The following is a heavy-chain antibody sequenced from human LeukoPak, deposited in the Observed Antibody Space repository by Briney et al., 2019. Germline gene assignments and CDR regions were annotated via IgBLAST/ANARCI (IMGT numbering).Heavy chain of an antibody. D-gene: IGHD5-24*01. CDR1: GYTFITYT. Sequence: ASVKASCKASGYTFITYTMHWVRQAPGQRLEWMGWINAGSGNTKYSQKFQGRVTITRDTSASTAYMDLSSLRSEDTAVYYCAREIDRDGYNRFFDYWGQGTLVTVSS. J-gene: IGHJ4*02. CDR3: AREIDRDGYNRFFDY. CDR2: INAGSGNT. V-gene: IGHV1-3*01.